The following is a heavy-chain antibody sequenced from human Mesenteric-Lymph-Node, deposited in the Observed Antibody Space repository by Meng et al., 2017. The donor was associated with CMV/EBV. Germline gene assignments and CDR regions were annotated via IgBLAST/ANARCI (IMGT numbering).Heavy chain of an antibody. CDR3: AKSQFGSSSLVDY. J-gene: IGHJ4*02. V-gene: IGHV3-48*03. D-gene: IGHD6-6*01. CDR1: GFTFSSYD. Sequence: GGSLRLSCAASGFTFSSYDMNWVRQTPGKGLEWVSYISNSGSTKYYTDSVKGRFTISRDNAKNSLSLQMNSLRAEDTAVYYCAKSQFGSSSLVDYWGQGTLVTVSS. CDR2: ISNSGSTK.